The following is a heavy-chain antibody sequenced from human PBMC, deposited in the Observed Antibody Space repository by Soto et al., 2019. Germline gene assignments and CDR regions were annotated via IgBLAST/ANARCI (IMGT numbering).Heavy chain of an antibody. CDR3: ARQPLRYILTYEPRWFDP. D-gene: IGHD3-16*01. CDR2: SYYSGST. CDR1: GGSISSISYY. Sequence: PSETLSLTCTVSGGSISSISYYRGRLRQPPGKGLEWIGSSYYSGSTYYNPSLKSRVTISVDTSKNQFSLKLSSVTAADTAVYYCARQPLRYILTYEPRWFDPWGQGTLVTVSS. V-gene: IGHV4-39*01. J-gene: IGHJ5*02.